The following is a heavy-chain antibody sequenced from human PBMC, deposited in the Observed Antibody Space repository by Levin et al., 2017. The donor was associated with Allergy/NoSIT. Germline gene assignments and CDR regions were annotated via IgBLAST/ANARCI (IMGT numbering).Heavy chain of an antibody. V-gene: IGHV3-23*01. CDR2: ISASADST. Sequence: GESLKISCAVSGFTFSPYAMTWVRQAPGKGLEWVSTISASADSTYYADSVKGRFTLSRDNSKNTLHLHMNTLRAEDTAVYYCAKAYCNGAACSHFDHWGRGTLVTVSS. D-gene: IGHD2-15*01. J-gene: IGHJ4*02. CDR1: GFTFSPYA. CDR3: AKAYCNGAACSHFDH.